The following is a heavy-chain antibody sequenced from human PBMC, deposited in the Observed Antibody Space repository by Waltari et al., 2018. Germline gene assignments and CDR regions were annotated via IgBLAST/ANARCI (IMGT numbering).Heavy chain of an antibody. CDR2: MKQVGSEK. Sequence: EVQLVESGGGLVQPGGSLRLSCAASGFTFSSYWMIWVRQPPWTGLACVADMKQVGSEKYYGDTVKGRFTMSRDNAKKEMYLQMNSLRAEDTAVYDCAGAMHIGVVTAILGPFDYWGQGTLVTVSS. CDR1: GFTFSSYW. J-gene: IGHJ4*02. V-gene: IGHV3-7*05. D-gene: IGHD2-21*02. CDR3: AGAMHIGVVTAILGPFDY.